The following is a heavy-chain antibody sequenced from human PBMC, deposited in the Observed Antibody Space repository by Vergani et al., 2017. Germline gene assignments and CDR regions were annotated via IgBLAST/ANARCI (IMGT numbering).Heavy chain of an antibody. Sequence: QRLESGGGLIQPGGSLRLSCAASGFTFNSYAMTWVRQAPGKGLEWVSGINNNGGSTYYADSVKGRFTISRDNSKNTLYLQMTDLRAEDTATYYCAKVCGSTSCPYGGGAFDVWVHGTMVTVSS. J-gene: IGHJ3*01. CDR2: INNNGGST. D-gene: IGHD2-2*01. CDR1: GFTFNSYA. V-gene: IGHV3-23*01. CDR3: AKVCGSTSCPYGGGAFDV.